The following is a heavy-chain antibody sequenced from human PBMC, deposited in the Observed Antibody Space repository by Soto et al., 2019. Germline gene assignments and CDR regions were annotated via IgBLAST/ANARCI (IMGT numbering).Heavy chain of an antibody. D-gene: IGHD3-10*01. J-gene: IGHJ3*01. Sequence: QVQLVQSGAEVKNPGASVTVSCKASGYEFDNYGISWVRQAPGQGLEWMGWISGYNGNTNSAENFHGRVTMTRDTSTRLAYMELKSLRSDDTAVYYCARGLTRFGESTDPCDVWGQGTMVTVSS. CDR3: ARGLTRFGESTDPCDV. CDR1: GYEFDNYG. V-gene: IGHV1-18*01. CDR2: ISGYNGNT.